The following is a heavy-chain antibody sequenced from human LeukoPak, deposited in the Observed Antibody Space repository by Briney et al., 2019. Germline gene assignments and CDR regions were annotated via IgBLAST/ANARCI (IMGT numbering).Heavy chain of an antibody. J-gene: IGHJ4*02. Sequence: PSETLSLTCTVSGGSISSGAYYWGWIRQPPGKGPEWIASIYYNGSPYYSPSLKSRVTISADTSKNQFSLKLNSVTAADTAVYYCARLPGYGGNIDYWGQGTLVTVSS. CDR3: ARLPGYGGNIDY. V-gene: IGHV4-39*01. D-gene: IGHD4-23*01. CDR2: IYYNGSP. CDR1: GGSISSGAYY.